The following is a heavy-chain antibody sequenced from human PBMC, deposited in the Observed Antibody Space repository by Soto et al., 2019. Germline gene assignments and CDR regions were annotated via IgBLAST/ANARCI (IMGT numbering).Heavy chain of an antibody. D-gene: IGHD1-7*01. J-gene: IGHJ5*02. V-gene: IGHV1-69*01. CDR3: ARDNFVELRGTCFDP. CDR1: GDTFKSYS. CDR2: IIPMSGSP. Sequence: QVHLEQSGTEVKKPGSSVKVSCKASGDTFKSYSINWIRQAPGQGLEWMGGIIPMSGSPDYAQKSQGRVTITADESTSTVYMELSSLRSEDTAIYYCARDNFVELRGTCFDPWGQGTLVIVSS.